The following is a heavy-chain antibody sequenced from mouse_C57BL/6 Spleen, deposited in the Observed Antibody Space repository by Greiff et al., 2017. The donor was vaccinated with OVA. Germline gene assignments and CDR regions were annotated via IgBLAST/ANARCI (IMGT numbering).Heavy chain of an antibody. CDR3: NYYGSSYGFAY. J-gene: IGHJ3*01. D-gene: IGHD1-1*01. CDR1: GFNIKDYY. V-gene: IGHV14-1*01. Sequence: EVQLQQSGAELVRPGASVKLSCTASGFNIKDYYMHWVKQRPEQGLEWIGRIDPEDGDTEYAPKFQGKATMTADTSSNTAYLQRSSLTSEDTAVYYCNYYGSSYGFAYWGQGTLVTVSA. CDR2: IDPEDGDT.